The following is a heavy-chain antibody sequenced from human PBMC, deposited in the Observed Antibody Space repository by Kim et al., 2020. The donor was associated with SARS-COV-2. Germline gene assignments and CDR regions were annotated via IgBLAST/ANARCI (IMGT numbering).Heavy chain of an antibody. V-gene: IGHV4-30-2*01. D-gene: IGHD6-13*01. CDR1: GGSISSGGYS. CDR2: IYHSGST. Sequence: SETLSLTCAVSGGSISSGGYSWSWIRQPPGKGLEWIGYIYHSGSTYYNPSLKSRVTISVDRSKNQFSLKLSSVTAADTAVYYCARSSPGNIAAAGTDWYFDLWGRGTLVTVSS. J-gene: IGHJ2*01. CDR3: ARSSPGNIAAAGTDWYFDL.